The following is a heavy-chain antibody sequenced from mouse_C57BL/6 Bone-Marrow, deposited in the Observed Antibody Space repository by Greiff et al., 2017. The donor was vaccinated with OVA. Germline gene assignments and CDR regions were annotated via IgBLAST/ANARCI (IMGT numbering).Heavy chain of an antibody. D-gene: IGHD1-1*01. CDR3: ARKYYGSY. Sequence: QVQLQQPGAELVRPGTSVKLSCKASGYTFTSYWMHWVKQRPGQGLEWIGVIDPSDSYTNYNQKFKGKATLTVDTSSSTAYMQLSSLTSEDSAVYYCARKYYGSYWGQGTTLTVSS. CDR2: IDPSDSYT. J-gene: IGHJ2*01. CDR1: GYTFTSYW. V-gene: IGHV1-59*01.